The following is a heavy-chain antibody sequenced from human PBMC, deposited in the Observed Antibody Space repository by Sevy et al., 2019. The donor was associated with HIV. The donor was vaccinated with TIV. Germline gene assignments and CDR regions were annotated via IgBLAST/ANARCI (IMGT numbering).Heavy chain of an antibody. Sequence: GESLKISCKGSGYSFANNWLGWVRQMPGKGLEWMGIVYPGESDTTYSTSFQGQVTISVDKSISTAYLQWNSLKASDTAMYYCARLPVAAAGLYYFDYWGQGTLVTVSS. CDR2: VYPGESDT. CDR3: ARLPVAAAGLYYFDY. CDR1: GYSFANNW. J-gene: IGHJ4*02. V-gene: IGHV5-51*01. D-gene: IGHD6-13*01.